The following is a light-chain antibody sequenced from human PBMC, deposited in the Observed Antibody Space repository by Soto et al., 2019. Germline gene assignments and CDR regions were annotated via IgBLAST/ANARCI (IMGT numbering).Light chain of an antibody. V-gene: IGKV3-20*01. CDR1: QSVASRN. J-gene: IGKJ1*01. CDR3: QHFGNSLWT. CDR2: GAS. Sequence: EIVLTQSPGTLSLSPGERATLSCRARQSVASRNLAWYQQKSGQAPRLLIYGASSRAIHTPDRFSGSGSGTDFTLTISGLEPEDFAVYYGQHFGNSLWTFGQVTKVDI.